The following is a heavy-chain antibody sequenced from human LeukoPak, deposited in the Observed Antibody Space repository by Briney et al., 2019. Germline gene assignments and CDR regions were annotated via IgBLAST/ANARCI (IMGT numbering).Heavy chain of an antibody. CDR2: LYYSGST. CDR1: GGSISSYY. D-gene: IGHD3-22*01. V-gene: IGHV4-59*08. CDR3: ARANYDSSADPLDYYYYGMDV. Sequence: PSETLSLTCTVSGGSISSYYWSWIRQPPGKGLEWIGYLYYSGSTYYNPSLKSRVTISVDTSKNQFSLKLSSVTAADTAVYYCARANYDSSADPLDYYYYGMDVWGQGTTVTVSS. J-gene: IGHJ6*02.